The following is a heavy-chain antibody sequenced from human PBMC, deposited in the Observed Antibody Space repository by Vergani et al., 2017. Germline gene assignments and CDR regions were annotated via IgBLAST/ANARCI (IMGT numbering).Heavy chain of an antibody. CDR3: ARVGMVNWFDP. CDR2: ISAGNGNT. V-gene: IGHV1-18*01. Sequence: QVQLVQSGAEVKKPGASVKVSCKASGYTFTSYGISWVRQAPGQGLEWMGWISAGNGNTKYSQKFQGRVTITRDTSASTAYMELSSLRSEDTAVYYCARVGMVNWFDPWGQGTLVTVSS. CDR1: GYTFTSYG. J-gene: IGHJ5*02. D-gene: IGHD3-10*01.